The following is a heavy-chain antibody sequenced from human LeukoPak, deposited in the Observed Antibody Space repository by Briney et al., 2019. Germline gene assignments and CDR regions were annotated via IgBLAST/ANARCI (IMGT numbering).Heavy chain of an antibody. CDR2: IYYSGST. V-gene: IGHV4-30-4*01. D-gene: IGHD6-13*01. CDR1: GGSISSGDYY. Sequence: SQTLSLTCTVSGGSISSGDYYWSWIRQPPGKGLEWIGYIYYSGSTYYNPSLKSRVTISVDTSKNQFSLKLSSVTAADTAVYYCARRGPVAAVDYGMDVWGQGTTVTVSS. J-gene: IGHJ6*02. CDR3: ARRGPVAAVDYGMDV.